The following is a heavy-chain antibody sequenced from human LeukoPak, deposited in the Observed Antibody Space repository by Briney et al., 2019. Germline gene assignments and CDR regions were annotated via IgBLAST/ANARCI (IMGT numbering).Heavy chain of an antibody. Sequence: PGGSLRLSCAASGFTFSSYGMSWVRQAPGKGLEWVSAISGSGGSTYYADSVKGRFTISRDNSKNTLYLQMDSLRAEDTAVYYCAKDSISRYYYDSSGYSDYWGQGNLVTVSS. CDR2: ISGSGGST. CDR1: GFTFSSYG. D-gene: IGHD3-22*01. J-gene: IGHJ4*02. CDR3: AKDSISRYYYDSSGYSDY. V-gene: IGHV3-23*01.